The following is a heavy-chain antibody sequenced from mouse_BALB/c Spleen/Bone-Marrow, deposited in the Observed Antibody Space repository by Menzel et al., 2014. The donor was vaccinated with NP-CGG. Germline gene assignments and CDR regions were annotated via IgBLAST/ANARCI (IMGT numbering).Heavy chain of an antibody. Sequence: QVQLQQSGPGLVQPSQSLSITCTVSGFSLTSYGVHWVRQSPGKGLEWLGVIWSGGSTDYNAAFISRLSISKGNSKSQVFFKMNSLQANDTAIYYCARNNGGYCSWFAYWGQGTLVTVSA. J-gene: IGHJ3*01. D-gene: IGHD2-3*01. CDR3: ARNNGGYCSWFAY. CDR1: GFSLTSYG. V-gene: IGHV2-2*02. CDR2: IWSGGST.